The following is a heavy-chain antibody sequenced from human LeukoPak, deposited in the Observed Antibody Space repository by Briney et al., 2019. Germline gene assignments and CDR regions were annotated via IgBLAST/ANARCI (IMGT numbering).Heavy chain of an antibody. CDR1: GGSFSGYY. V-gene: IGHV4-34*01. D-gene: IGHD5-24*01. CDR2: INHSGST. J-gene: IGHJ4*02. CDR3: ARVQRWLQSLFDY. Sequence: PSETLSLTCAVYGGSFSGYYWSWIRQPPGKGLEWIGEINHSGSTNYNPSLKSRVTISVDTSKNQFSLKLSSVTAADTAVYYCARVQRWLQSLFDYWGQGTLVTVSS.